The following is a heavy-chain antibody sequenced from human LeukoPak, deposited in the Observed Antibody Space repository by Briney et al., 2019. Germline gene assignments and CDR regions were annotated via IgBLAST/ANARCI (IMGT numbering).Heavy chain of an antibody. CDR3: ARFWHCGVSTCRAVNAFDF. J-gene: IGHJ3*01. Sequence: ASVKVSCKTSGSTFTGYFIHWVRQAPGQGLEWMGWIDTNSGATNYAHKFQGRVTMTKDTSIRTAYMEPSSLRSDDTAVYYCARFWHCGVSTCRAVNAFDFWGQGTVVTVSS. D-gene: IGHD2-21*01. CDR2: IDTNSGAT. CDR1: GSTFTGYF. V-gene: IGHV1-2*02.